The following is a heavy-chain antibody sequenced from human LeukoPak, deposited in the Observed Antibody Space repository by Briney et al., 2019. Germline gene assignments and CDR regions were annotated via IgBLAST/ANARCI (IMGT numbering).Heavy chain of an antibody. J-gene: IGHJ4*02. Sequence: GASVKVSCKASGYTFTGYYMHWVRQAPGQGLEWMGWINPYSGGTNFAQQFQGRVAMTRDTSISTAYMELSSLTSDDTAVYYCARSTALVLVPAATLDYWGQGTLVTVSS. CDR3: ARSTALVLVPAATLDY. D-gene: IGHD2-2*01. CDR1: GYTFTGYY. CDR2: INPYSGGT. V-gene: IGHV1-2*02.